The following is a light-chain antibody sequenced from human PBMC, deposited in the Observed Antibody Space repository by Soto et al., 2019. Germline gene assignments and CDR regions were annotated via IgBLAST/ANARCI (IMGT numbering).Light chain of an antibody. J-gene: IGKJ1*01. CDR3: HQYSSSRRT. CDR1: QSINTK. Sequence: EIVMTQSPATLSVSPVEGATFSCRASQSINTKIAWYQLKPGQAPRLLIYDASIRATGIPARFSGSGSGTDFTLTISRLEPEDFAVYYCHQYSSSRRTFGQGTKVDI. V-gene: IGKV3-15*01. CDR2: DAS.